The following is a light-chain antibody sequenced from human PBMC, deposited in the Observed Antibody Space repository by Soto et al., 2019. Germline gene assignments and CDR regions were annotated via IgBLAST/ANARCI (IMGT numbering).Light chain of an antibody. CDR3: VTWDDSLNAWV. CDR1: SSNIGTYY. CDR2: RND. V-gene: IGLV1-47*01. J-gene: IGLJ3*02. Sequence: QSAVTQAPSASGTPGQSVTISCSGSSSNIGTYYVYWYQHLPGTAPKLLISRNDQRPSGVPDRVSASKSGTSASLAISGLRFEDEADYYCVTWDDSLNAWVFGGGTKLTVL.